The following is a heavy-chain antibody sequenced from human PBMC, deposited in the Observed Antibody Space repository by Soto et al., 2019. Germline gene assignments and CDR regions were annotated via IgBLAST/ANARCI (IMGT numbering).Heavy chain of an antibody. CDR1: GGSFSSSSYY. Sequence: QLQLQESGPGLVKPSETLSLTCTVSGGSFSSSSYYWGWIRQPPGKGLEWIGSIYYSGSTYYNPSLKRRVTISVDTSKNQFSLKLSSGTAADTAVYYCARTYSYSSSWYSPWGQGTLVTVSS. CDR2: IYYSGST. CDR3: ARTYSYSSSWYSP. V-gene: IGHV4-39*01. D-gene: IGHD6-13*01. J-gene: IGHJ5*02.